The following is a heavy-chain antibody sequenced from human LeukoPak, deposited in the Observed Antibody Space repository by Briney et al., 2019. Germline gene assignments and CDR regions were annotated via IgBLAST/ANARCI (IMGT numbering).Heavy chain of an antibody. J-gene: IGHJ3*02. CDR3: ARHGYRGWAGPNDAFDI. CDR1: GGSISSYY. CDR2: IYYSGST. Sequence: SETLSLTCTVSGGSISSYYWSWIRQPPGKGLEWIGYIYYSGSTNYNPSLKSRVTISVDTSKNQFSLKLSPVTAADTAVYYCARHGYRGWAGPNDAFDIWGQGTMVTVSS. D-gene: IGHD1-1*01. V-gene: IGHV4-59*08.